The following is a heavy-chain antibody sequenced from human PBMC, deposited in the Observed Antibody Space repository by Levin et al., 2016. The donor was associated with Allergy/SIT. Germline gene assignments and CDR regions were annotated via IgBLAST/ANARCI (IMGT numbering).Heavy chain of an antibody. CDR3: ARVRAAAGTADAFDI. Sequence: GESLKISCKGSGYSFTSYWIGWVRQMPGKGLEWMGIIYPGDSDTRYSPSFQGQVTISADKSISTAYLQWSSLKASDTAMYYCARVRAAAGTADAFDIWGQGTMVTVSS. J-gene: IGHJ3*02. CDR2: IYPGDSDT. CDR1: GYSFTSYW. D-gene: IGHD6-13*01. V-gene: IGHV5-51*01.